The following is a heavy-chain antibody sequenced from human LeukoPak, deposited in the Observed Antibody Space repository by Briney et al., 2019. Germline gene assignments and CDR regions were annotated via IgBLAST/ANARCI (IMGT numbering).Heavy chain of an antibody. D-gene: IGHD3-9*01. CDR2: ISYDGSNK. Sequence: GGSLRLSCAASGFTFSSYGMRWVRQAPGKGLEWVAVISYDGSNKYYADSVKGRFTISRDNSKNTLYLQMNSPRAEDTAVYYCAKAAPRPTYYDILTGYPRGYYGMDVWGKGTTVTVSS. J-gene: IGHJ6*04. V-gene: IGHV3-30*18. CDR1: GFTFSSYG. CDR3: AKAAPRPTYYDILTGYPRGYYGMDV.